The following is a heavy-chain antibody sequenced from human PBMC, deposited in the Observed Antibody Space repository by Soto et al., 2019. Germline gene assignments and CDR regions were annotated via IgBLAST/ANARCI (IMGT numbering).Heavy chain of an antibody. CDR2: FDPEDGET. J-gene: IGHJ4*02. CDR1: GYTLTELS. V-gene: IGHV1-24*01. D-gene: IGHD3-3*02. CDR3: ARAIRLYYFDY. Sequence: ASVKVSCKVSGYTLTELSMHWVRQAPGKGLEWMGGFDPEDGETIYAQKFQGRVTMTKDTSTDTAYMELSSLRSEDTAVYYCARAIRLYYFDYWGQGTLVTVSS.